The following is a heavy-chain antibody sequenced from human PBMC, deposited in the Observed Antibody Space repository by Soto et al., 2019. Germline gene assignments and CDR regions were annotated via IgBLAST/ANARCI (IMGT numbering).Heavy chain of an antibody. J-gene: IGHJ5*02. V-gene: IGHV4-34*01. CDR1: GGSFSGYY. Sequence: PSETLSLTCAVYGGSFSGYYWSWIRQPPGKGLEWIGEINHSGSTNYNPSLKSRVTISVDTSKNQFSLKLSSVTAADTAVYYCAREGTVYNWFDPWGQGTLVTVSS. CDR2: INHSGST. D-gene: IGHD3-10*01. CDR3: AREGTVYNWFDP.